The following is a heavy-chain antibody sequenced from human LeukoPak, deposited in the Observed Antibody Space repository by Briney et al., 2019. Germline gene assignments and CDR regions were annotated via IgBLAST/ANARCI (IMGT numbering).Heavy chain of an antibody. Sequence: GGSLRLSCAASGFTFSSYSMNWVRQAPGKGLEWVSYISSSSSTIYYADSVKGRFTISRDNAKNSLYLQMNSLRAEDTAVYYCARGGEMATADYWGQGTLVTVSS. V-gene: IGHV3-48*01. CDR2: ISSSSSTI. J-gene: IGHJ4*02. D-gene: IGHD5-24*01. CDR3: ARGGEMATADY. CDR1: GFTFSSYS.